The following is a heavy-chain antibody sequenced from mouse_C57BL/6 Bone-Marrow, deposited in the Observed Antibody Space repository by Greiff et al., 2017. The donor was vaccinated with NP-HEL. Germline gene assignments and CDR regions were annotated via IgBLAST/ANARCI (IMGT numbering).Heavy chain of an antibody. V-gene: IGHV1-72*01. J-gene: IGHJ3*01. CDR3: AREEGIYYDYDDWFAY. D-gene: IGHD2-4*01. CDR1: GYTFTSYW. CDR2: IDPNSGGT. Sequence: QVQLQQPGAELVKPGASVKLSCKASGYTFTSYWMHWVKQRPGRGLEWIGRIDPNSGGTKYNEKFKSKATLTVDKPSSTAYMQLSSLTSEDSAVYYCAREEGIYYDYDDWFAYWGQGTLVTVSA.